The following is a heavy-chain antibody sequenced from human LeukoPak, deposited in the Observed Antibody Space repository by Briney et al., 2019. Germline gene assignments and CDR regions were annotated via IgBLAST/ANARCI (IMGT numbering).Heavy chain of an antibody. V-gene: IGHV4-30-4*08. J-gene: IGHJ1*01. CDR3: ARETRCSSTSCYRAEYFQH. CDR2: IYYSGST. Sequence: SETLSLTCTVSGGSIGSGDYYWSWIRQPPGKGLEWIGYIYYSGSTYYKPSLKSRVTISVDTSKNQFSLKLSSVTAADTAVYYCARETRCSSTSCYRAEYFQHWGQGTLVTVSS. D-gene: IGHD2-2*01. CDR1: GGSIGSGDYY.